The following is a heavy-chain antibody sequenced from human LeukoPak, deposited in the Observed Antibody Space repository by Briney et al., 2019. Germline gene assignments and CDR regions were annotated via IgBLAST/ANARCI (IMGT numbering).Heavy chain of an antibody. Sequence: PGGSLRLSCTASGLTFSNAWMTWVRQAPGKGLEWVGRIESNPDGGRADYAAPVKGRFTISRDDSKNTLYLEMNGLQTEDAGFYYCTTDRMYSLPDWWGQGTLVTVSS. CDR1: GLTFSNAW. V-gene: IGHV3-15*04. CDR3: TTDRMYSLPDW. D-gene: IGHD6-13*01. J-gene: IGHJ4*02. CDR2: IESNPDGGRA.